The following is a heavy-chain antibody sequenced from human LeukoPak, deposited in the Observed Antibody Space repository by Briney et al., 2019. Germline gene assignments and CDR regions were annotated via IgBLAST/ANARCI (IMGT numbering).Heavy chain of an antibody. CDR2: INWNGGST. CDR3: VRLGRDGYTYGAAY. V-gene: IGHV3-20*04. Sequence: GGSLRLSCAGSGYSFDDYGMRWVRQAPGMGLEWVAGINWNGGSTGYAASVKGRCTISRDNAKNALYLEMNSLRAEDTAFYYCVRLGRDGYTYGAAYWGLGTLVTVSS. J-gene: IGHJ1*01. D-gene: IGHD5-24*01. CDR1: GYSFDDYG.